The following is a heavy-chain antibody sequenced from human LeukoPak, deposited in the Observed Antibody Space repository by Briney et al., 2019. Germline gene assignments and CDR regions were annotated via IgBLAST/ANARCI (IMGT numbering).Heavy chain of an antibody. CDR1: GGTFSSYA. CDR2: IIPILGIA. D-gene: IGHD1-26*01. V-gene: IGHV1-69*04. Sequence: SVKVSCKASGGTFSSYAISWVRQAPGQGLEWMGRIIPILGIANYAQKFQGRVTITADRSTSTAYMELSSLRSEDTAVYYCARSLIVGATGWFDPWGQGTLVTVSS. CDR3: ARSLIVGATGWFDP. J-gene: IGHJ5*02.